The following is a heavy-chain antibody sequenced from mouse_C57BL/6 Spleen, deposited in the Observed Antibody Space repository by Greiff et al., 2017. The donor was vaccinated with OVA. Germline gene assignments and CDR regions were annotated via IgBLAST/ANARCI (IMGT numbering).Heavy chain of an antibody. V-gene: IGHV1-54*01. CDR2: INPGSGGT. CDR3: ARGLFFDT. D-gene: IGHD1-1*02. Sequence: QVQLQQSGAELVRPGTSVKVSCKASGYAFTNYLIEWVKQRPGQGLEWIGVINPGSGGTNYNEKFKGKATLTADKSSSTAYMQLSSLTSEDSAVYFCARGLFFDTWGQGTTLSVSS. CDR1: GYAFTNYL. J-gene: IGHJ2*01.